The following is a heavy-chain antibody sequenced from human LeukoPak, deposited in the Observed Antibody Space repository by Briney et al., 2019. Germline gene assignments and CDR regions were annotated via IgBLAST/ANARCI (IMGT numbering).Heavy chain of an antibody. CDR3: AKGVVVSPDVTPFDY. D-gene: IGHD2-15*01. Sequence: GGSLRLSCAASGFTFSSYGMHWVRQAPGKGLEWVAFIRYDGSNKYYADSVKGRFTISRDNSKNTLYLQMNSLRAEDTAVYYCAKGVVVSPDVTPFDYWGQGTLVTVSS. CDR2: IRYDGSNK. V-gene: IGHV3-30*02. CDR1: GFTFSSYG. J-gene: IGHJ4*02.